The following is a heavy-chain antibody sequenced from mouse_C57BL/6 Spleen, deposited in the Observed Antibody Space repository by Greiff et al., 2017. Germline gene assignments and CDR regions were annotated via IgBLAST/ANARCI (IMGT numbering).Heavy chain of an antibody. Sequence: QVQLQQPGAELVRPGTSVKLSCKASGYTFTSYWMHWVKQRPGQGLEWIGVIDPSDSSTNYNQKFKGKATLTVDTSSSTAYMQLSRLTSEDSAVYYCGRNYEEGAMDYWGQGTSVTVSS. CDR2: IDPSDSST. CDR1: GYTFTSYW. D-gene: IGHD1-1*01. J-gene: IGHJ4*01. V-gene: IGHV1-59*01. CDR3: GRNYEEGAMDY.